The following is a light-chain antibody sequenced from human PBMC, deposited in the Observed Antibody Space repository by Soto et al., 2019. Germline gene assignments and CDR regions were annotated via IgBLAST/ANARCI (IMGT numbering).Light chain of an antibody. CDR3: QQYGSSIT. CDR1: QNVYNNY. CDR2: GAS. V-gene: IGKV3-20*01. J-gene: IGKJ4*01. Sequence: EIVLTQSPGTLSLSPGKRATLSCRASQNVYNNYIAWYQQKPGQAPRTVIYGASIRATGIPDRFSGSGSGTDFTLSISRLEPEDSAVYYCQQYGSSITFGGGTKVEIK.